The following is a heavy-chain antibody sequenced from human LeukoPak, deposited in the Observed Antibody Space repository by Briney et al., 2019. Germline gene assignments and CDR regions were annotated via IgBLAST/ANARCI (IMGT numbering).Heavy chain of an antibody. J-gene: IGHJ4*02. CDR1: GYTFTGYY. CDR3: ARERFGAAGYNSPVDY. V-gene: IGHV1-2*02. CDR2: INPNSGGT. Sequence: ASVKVSCKASGYTFTGYYMHWVRQAPGQGLEWMGWINPNSGGTNYAQKFQGRVTMTRDTSISTAYMELSRLRSDDTAVYYCARERFGAAGYNSPVDYWGQGTLVTVSS. D-gene: IGHD5-24*01.